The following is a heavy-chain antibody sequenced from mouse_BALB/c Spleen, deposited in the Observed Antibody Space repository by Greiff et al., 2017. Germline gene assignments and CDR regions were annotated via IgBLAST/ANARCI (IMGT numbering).Heavy chain of an antibody. CDR3: ARGRSYYLDY. CDR2: IDPANGNT. Sequence: VQLKESGAELVKPGASVKLSCTASGFNFKDTYMHWVKQRPEQGLEWIGRIDPANGNTKYDPKFQGKATITADTSSNTAYLQLSSLTSEDTAVYYCARGRSYYLDYWGQGTTLTVSS. V-gene: IGHV14-3*02. J-gene: IGHJ2*01. CDR1: GFNFKDTY.